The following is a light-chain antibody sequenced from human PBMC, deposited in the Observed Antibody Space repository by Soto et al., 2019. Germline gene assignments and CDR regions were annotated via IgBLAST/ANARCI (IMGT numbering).Light chain of an antibody. Sequence: QSALTQPRSASGSPGQSITISCTGTSSGVGGYNYVSWYQQHPPKAPKLIIFDVSKRPSGVPNRFSGSKSGNTASLTISGLRAEDEADYYCCSYVSRSTCVFGTGTKVTVL. V-gene: IGLV2-11*01. CDR2: DVS. CDR3: CSYVSRSTCV. CDR1: SSGVGGYNY. J-gene: IGLJ1*01.